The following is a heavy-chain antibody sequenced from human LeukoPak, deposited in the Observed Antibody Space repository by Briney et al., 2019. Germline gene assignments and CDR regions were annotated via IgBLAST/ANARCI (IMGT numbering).Heavy chain of an antibody. CDR2: IYYSGST. V-gene: IGHV4-39*01. J-gene: IGHJ4*02. CDR3: ARRIRYSSGWYGGEDY. Sequence: SETLSLTCIVSGGSVTFSSYYWGWIRQPPGRGLEWIGSIYYSGSTYYNPSLKSRVTISVDTSKNQFSLKLSSVTAADTAVYYCARRIRYSSGWYGGEDYWGQGTLVTVSS. D-gene: IGHD6-19*01. CDR1: GGSVTFSSYY.